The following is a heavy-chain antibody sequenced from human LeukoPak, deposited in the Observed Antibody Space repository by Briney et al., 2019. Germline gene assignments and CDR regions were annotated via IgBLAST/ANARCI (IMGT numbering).Heavy chain of an antibody. J-gene: IGHJ6*03. Sequence: GGSLRLSCAASGFSLSSYAMHWVRQAPGKGLEWVAVMSYDGSNKYYADSVKGRFTISRDNSKNTLYLQMSSLRAEDTAVYYCAKDMRAYGYYYYYYMDVWGKGTTVTVSS. V-gene: IGHV3-30*18. CDR1: GFSLSSYA. D-gene: IGHD4-17*01. CDR3: AKDMRAYGYYYYYYMDV. CDR2: MSYDGSNK.